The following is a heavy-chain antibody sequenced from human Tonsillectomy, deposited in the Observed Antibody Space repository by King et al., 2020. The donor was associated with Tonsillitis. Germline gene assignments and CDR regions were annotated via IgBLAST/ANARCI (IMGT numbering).Heavy chain of an antibody. J-gene: IGHJ6*02. CDR3: ARGGNRVRGYSYHYYGMPV. CDR2: INPNSGVT. V-gene: IGHV1-2*02. D-gene: IGHD3-16*01. CDR1: GYTFSGYY. Sequence: QLVQSGAEVKKPGASVKVSCKASGYTFSGYYMHWVRQAPGQGLEWMGWINPNSGVTNYAQRFQGRVTMTRDTYISTADMELSRLRSDDTAVYYCARGGNRVRGYSYHYYGMPVWGQGTTVTVSS.